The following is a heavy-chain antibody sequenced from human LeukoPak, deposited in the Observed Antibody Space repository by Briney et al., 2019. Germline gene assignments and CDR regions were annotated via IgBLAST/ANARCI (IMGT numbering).Heavy chain of an antibody. CDR3: ARDMDRGFGSGTGPTGFDX. CDR2: INPSGGST. J-gene: IGHJ4*02. Sequence: ASVKVSCKASGYTFTSYYMHWVRQAPGQGLEWMGIINPSGGSTSYAQKFQGRVTMTRDTSTSTVYMELSSLRSEDTAVYYCARDMDRGFGSGTGPTGFDXXXXGXLXTVSS. V-gene: IGHV1-46*01. CDR1: GYTFTSYY. D-gene: IGHD1-1*01.